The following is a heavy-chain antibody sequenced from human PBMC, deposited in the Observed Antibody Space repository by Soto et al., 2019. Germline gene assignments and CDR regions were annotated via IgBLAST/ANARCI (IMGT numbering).Heavy chain of an antibody. D-gene: IGHD3-22*01. CDR1: GYTFTSYG. CDR3: ARDVRGYSSGEWFEP. V-gene: IGHV1-18*01. J-gene: IGHJ5*02. Sequence: ASVKVSCKASGYTFTSYGTSRVRQATGQGPEWMGWISAYNGNTNYAQKLQGRVTMATATSTSTAYMELRSLRSVDTAVYYCARDVRGYSSGEWFEPWGQGALVTVST. CDR2: ISAYNGNT.